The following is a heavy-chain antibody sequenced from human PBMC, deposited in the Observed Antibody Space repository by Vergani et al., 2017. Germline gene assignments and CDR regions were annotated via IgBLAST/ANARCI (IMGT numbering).Heavy chain of an antibody. J-gene: IGHJ6*03. CDR2: IYYSGST. CDR1: GGSISSYY. D-gene: IGHD3-9*01. V-gene: IGHV4-59*01. CDR3: ARESVYDILTPSYMDV. Sequence: QVQLQESGPGLVKPSETLSLTCTVSGGSISSYYWSWIRQPPGKGLEWIGYIYYSGSTNYNPSLKSRVTISVDTSKNQFSLKLSSVTAADTAVYYWARESVYDILTPSYMDVWGKGTTVTVSS.